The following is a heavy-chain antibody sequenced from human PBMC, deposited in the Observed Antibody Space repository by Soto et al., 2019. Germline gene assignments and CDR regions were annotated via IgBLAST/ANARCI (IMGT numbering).Heavy chain of an antibody. Sequence: GESLKISCKGSGYSFTSYWIGWVRQMPGKGLEWMGIIYPGDSDTRYSPSFQGQVTISADKSISTAYLQWSSLKASDTAMYYCARRGVRGGLYNWFDPWGQGTLVTVSS. V-gene: IGHV5-51*01. CDR2: IYPGDSDT. J-gene: IGHJ5*02. CDR3: ARRGVRGGLYNWFDP. D-gene: IGHD3-10*01. CDR1: GYSFTSYW.